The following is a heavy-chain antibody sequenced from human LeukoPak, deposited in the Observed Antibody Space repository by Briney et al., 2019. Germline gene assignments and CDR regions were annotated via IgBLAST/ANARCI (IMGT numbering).Heavy chain of an antibody. CDR3: AKGHAFRRGYFDILTGYYA. CDR2: IRYDGSNK. CDR1: GFTFSSYG. Sequence: GGSLRLSCAASGFTFSSYGMHWVRQAPGKGLEWVAFIRYDGSNKYYADSVKGRFTISRDNSKNTLYLQMNSLRAEDTAVYYCAKGHAFRRGYFDILTGYYAWGQGSLVTVSS. J-gene: IGHJ5*02. V-gene: IGHV3-30*02. D-gene: IGHD3-9*01.